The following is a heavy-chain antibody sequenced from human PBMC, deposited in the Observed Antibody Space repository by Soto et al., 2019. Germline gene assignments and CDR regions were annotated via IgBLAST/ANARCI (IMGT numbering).Heavy chain of an antibody. D-gene: IGHD5-12*01. V-gene: IGHV3-30*18. CDR3: AKDGGYSGYDLTYYFDY. J-gene: IGHJ4*02. CDR1: GFTFSRYG. Sequence: QVPLVECGVGVFQPGRSLRLSCAASGFTFSRYGLHWVRQAPGKWLEGVAVMSDDGSNKYYADSVKGRFTSSRDNSKNTMYLQMNSLRAEDTAVYYCAKDGGYSGYDLTYYFDYWGQGTLVTVSS. CDR2: MSDDGSNK.